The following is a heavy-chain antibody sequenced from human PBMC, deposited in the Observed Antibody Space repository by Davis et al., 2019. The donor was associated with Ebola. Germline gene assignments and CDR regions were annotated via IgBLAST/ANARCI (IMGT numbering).Heavy chain of an antibody. V-gene: IGHV3-74*01. CDR3: AKEGRIVGAPIDN. J-gene: IGHJ4*02. Sequence: HTGGSLRLSCAASGFTFSTYWMHWVRQVPGKGLVWVSRIYGDGITTNYADSVKGRFTISRDNAKNTLYLQMSSLRAEDTAVYYCAKEGRIVGAPIDNWGQGTLVTVSS. D-gene: IGHD1-26*01. CDR2: IYGDGITT. CDR1: GFTFSTYW.